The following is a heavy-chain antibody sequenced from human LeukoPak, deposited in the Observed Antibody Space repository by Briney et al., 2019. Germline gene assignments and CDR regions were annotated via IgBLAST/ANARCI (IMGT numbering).Heavy chain of an antibody. CDR2: INHSGST. Sequence: PSETLSLTCSVSGGSISSSSYYWGWIRQPPGKGLEWIGEINHSGSTNYNPSLKSRVTISVDTSKNQFSLKLSSVTAADTAVYYCARSDGSYPNYYFDYWGQGTLVTVSS. V-gene: IGHV4-39*07. CDR3: ARSDGSYPNYYFDY. J-gene: IGHJ4*02. CDR1: GGSISSSSYY. D-gene: IGHD1-26*01.